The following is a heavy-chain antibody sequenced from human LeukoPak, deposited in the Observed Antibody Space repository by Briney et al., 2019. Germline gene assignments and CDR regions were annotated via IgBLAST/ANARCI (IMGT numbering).Heavy chain of an antibody. CDR1: GGSISSDY. CDR3: ARDTVTETNYGMDV. CDR2: IYYSGST. J-gene: IGHJ6*02. V-gene: IGHV4-59*01. Sequence: PSETLSLTCTVSGGSISSDYWSWIRQPPGKGLEWIGYIYYSGSTNYNPSLKSRVTISVDTSKTQFSLKLSSVTAADTAVYSCARDTVTETNYGMDVWGQGTTVTVSS. D-gene: IGHD4-17*01.